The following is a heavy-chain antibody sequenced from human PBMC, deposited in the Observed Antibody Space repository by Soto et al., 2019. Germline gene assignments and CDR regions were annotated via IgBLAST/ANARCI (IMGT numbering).Heavy chain of an antibody. CDR1: GFTFRDYG. V-gene: IGHV3-33*01. D-gene: IGHD2-21*01. CDR2: IWRDGSQI. CDR3: VRDGIATVSFRGYLDY. Sequence: VQLEESGGGVVQPGTSLRLSCAASGFTFRDYGMHWVRQAPGKGLEWVAIIWRDGSQIYYADSVKGRFTISRDNPMDTLHLQMNNLRADDSAVYYCVRDGIATVSFRGYLDYWGQGALVTVSS. J-gene: IGHJ4*02.